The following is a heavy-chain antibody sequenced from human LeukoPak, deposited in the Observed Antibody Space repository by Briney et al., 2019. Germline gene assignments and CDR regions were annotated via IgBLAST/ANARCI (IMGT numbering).Heavy chain of an antibody. Sequence: ASVKVSCKTTGYSFTSYNLHWVRQPPGQRLEWMGIINLSCGNTNYAQNFQGRVTMTRDTSTSTAYMELRSLRSDDTAMYYCARMEMATAIFDYWGQGTLVTVSS. V-gene: IGHV1-46*01. CDR2: INLSCGNT. D-gene: IGHD5-24*01. CDR1: GYSFTSYN. J-gene: IGHJ4*02. CDR3: ARMEMATAIFDY.